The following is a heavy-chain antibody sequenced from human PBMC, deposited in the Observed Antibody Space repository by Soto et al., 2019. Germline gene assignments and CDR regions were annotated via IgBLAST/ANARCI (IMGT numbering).Heavy chain of an antibody. V-gene: IGHV3-23*01. D-gene: IGHD3-10*01. J-gene: IGHJ4*02. Sequence: GGSLRLSCAASGFTFSSYAMSWVRQAPGKGLEWVSAISGSGGSTYYADSVKGRFTISRDNSKNTLYLQMNSLRAEDTAVYYCAKSPDYYGSGTPDYWGQGTLVTVSS. CDR1: GFTFSSYA. CDR2: ISGSGGST. CDR3: AKSPDYYGSGTPDY.